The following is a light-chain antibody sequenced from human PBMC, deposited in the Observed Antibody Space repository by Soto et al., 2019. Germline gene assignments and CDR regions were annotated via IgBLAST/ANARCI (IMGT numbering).Light chain of an antibody. Sequence: EIVMTQSPATLSVSPGERATLSYRASQSVSSNLAWYQQKPGQAPRLLIYGASIRATGIPARFSGSGSGTEFTLTISSLQSEDFAVYYCQQYNNWPPTWTFGQGTKVEIK. CDR3: QQYNNWPPTWT. J-gene: IGKJ1*01. V-gene: IGKV3D-15*01. CDR2: GAS. CDR1: QSVSSN.